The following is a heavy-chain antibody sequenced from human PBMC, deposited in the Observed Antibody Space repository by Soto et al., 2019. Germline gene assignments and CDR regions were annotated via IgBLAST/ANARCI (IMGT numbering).Heavy chain of an antibody. CDR2: SSYNGGT. D-gene: IGHD3-10*01. Sequence: PSETLSLTCTVSTDSSSFTNSYWGWIRQPPGKGLQWIGSSSYNGGTFYNPSLKGRVVISFDTSKKQSSLQVTSVTAADNAVYFCARHRIEVVWRGFDFWGQGSPVTVSS. J-gene: IGHJ4*02. CDR1: TDSSSFTNSY. CDR3: ARHRIEVVWRGFDF. V-gene: IGHV4-39*01.